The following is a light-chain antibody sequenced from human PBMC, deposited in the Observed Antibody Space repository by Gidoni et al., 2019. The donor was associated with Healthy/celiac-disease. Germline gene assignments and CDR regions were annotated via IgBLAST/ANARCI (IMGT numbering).Light chain of an antibody. J-gene: IGKJ3*01. CDR1: QSISSY. CDR3: QQSYSTPFT. V-gene: IGKV1-39*01. Sequence: DPVTITCRASQSISSYLNWYQQKPGKAPKLLIYAASTLQSGVPSRFSGSRSGTDFTLTISSLQPEDFATYYCQQSYSTPFTFGRGTKVDIK. CDR2: AAS.